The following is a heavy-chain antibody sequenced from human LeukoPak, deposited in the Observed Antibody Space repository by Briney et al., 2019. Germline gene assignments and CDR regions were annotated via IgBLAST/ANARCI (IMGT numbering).Heavy chain of an antibody. CDR2: ISNSGTIM. D-gene: IGHD6-13*01. V-gene: IGHV3-11*01. CDR1: GVIFGDYY. J-gene: IGHJ4*02. CDR3: AKGVRGQLGDY. Sequence: GRSLRLSCVASGVIFGDYYMSWIRQAPGKGLEWISYISNSGTIMYYADSVKGRFAISRDNSKNTVFLQMNSLRAEDTAVYYCAKGVRGQLGDYWGQGTLVTVSS.